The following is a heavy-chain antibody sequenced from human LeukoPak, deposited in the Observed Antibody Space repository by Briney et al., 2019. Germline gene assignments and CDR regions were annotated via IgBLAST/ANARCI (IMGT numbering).Heavy chain of an antibody. CDR2: IYYSGST. J-gene: IGHJ6*03. Sequence: SETLSLTCTVSGDSISNTNYYWGWIRQPPGKGLEWIGSIYYSGSTYYNPSLQSRVTISIDTSKNQFSLKLRFVTAADTAVYYCARVRCSGGSCPYYYYYYYMDVWGKGTTVTVSS. V-gene: IGHV4-39*07. CDR1: GDSISNTNYY. D-gene: IGHD2-15*01. CDR3: ARVRCSGGSCPYYYYYYYMDV.